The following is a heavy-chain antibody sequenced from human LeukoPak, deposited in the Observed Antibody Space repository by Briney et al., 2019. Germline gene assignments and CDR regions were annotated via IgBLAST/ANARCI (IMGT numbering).Heavy chain of an antibody. Sequence: SETLSLTCAVYGGSSSGYYWSWIRQPPGKGLEWIGEINHSGSTNYNPSLKSRVTISVDTSKNQFSLKLSSVTAADTAVYYCARGAYSNYGLYYYYYYGMDVWGQGTTVTVSS. V-gene: IGHV4-34*01. CDR3: ARGAYSNYGLYYYYYYGMDV. J-gene: IGHJ6*02. CDR1: GGSSSGYY. D-gene: IGHD4-11*01. CDR2: INHSGST.